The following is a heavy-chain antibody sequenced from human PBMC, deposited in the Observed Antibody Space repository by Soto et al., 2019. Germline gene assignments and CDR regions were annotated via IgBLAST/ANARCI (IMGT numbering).Heavy chain of an antibody. CDR3: ARDSSRGYSYGLVY. Sequence: PGGSLRLSCAASGFTFSSYGMHWVRQAPGKGLEWVAVIWYDGSNKYYADSVKGRFTISRDNSKNTLYLQMNSLRAEDTAVYYCARDSSRGYSYGLVYWGQGTLVTVSS. V-gene: IGHV3-33*01. J-gene: IGHJ4*02. D-gene: IGHD5-18*01. CDR2: IWYDGSNK. CDR1: GFTFSSYG.